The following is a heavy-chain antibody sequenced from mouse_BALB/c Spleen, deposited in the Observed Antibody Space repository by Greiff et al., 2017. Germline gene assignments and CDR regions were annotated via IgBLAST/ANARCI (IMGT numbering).Heavy chain of an antibody. CDR1: GYAFSSYW. CDR3: ARGYGSFMDY. J-gene: IGHJ4*01. Sequence: QVHVKQSGAELVRPGSSVKISCKASGYAFSSYWMNWVKQRPGQGLEWIGQIYPGDGDTNYNGKFKGKATLTADKSSSTAYMQLSSLTSEDSAVYFCARGYGSFMDYWGQGTSVTVSS. V-gene: IGHV1-80*01. D-gene: IGHD1-1*01. CDR2: IYPGDGDT.